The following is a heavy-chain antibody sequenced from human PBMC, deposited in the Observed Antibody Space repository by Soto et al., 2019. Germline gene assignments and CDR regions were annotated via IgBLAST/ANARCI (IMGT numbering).Heavy chain of an antibody. Sequence: QVHLVQSGAEVKKPGASVKVSCKASGYSFTSYGISWVRQAPGQGLQWMGRISTFNGDTNYAQNVQGRVTMTTDTSTTTTYMKLRSLRSDDTAVYYCARDSPQYGMDVWGQGTTVTVSS. J-gene: IGHJ6*02. CDR2: ISTFNGDT. CDR3: ARDSPQYGMDV. V-gene: IGHV1-18*01. CDR1: GYSFTSYG.